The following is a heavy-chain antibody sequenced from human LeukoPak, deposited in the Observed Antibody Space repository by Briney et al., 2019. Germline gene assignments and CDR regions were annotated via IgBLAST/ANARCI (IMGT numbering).Heavy chain of an antibody. Sequence: SETLSLTCTVSGGSISSYYWSWIRQPPGKGLERIGYIYYSGSTNYNPSLKSRVTISLDTSKSQFSLRLSSVTAADTAVYYCARRGYNYGYPFDYWGQGTLVTVSS. D-gene: IGHD5-18*01. CDR1: GGSISSYY. J-gene: IGHJ4*02. CDR2: IYYSGST. V-gene: IGHV4-59*01. CDR3: ARRGYNYGYPFDY.